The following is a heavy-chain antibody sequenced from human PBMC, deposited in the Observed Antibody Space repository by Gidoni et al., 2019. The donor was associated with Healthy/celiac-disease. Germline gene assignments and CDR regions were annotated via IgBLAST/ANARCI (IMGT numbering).Heavy chain of an antibody. V-gene: IGHV3-30*18. D-gene: IGHD2-2*01. CDR2: ISYDGSNK. Sequence: GVVQPGRALRLSCASSGVTFSSYGMHWVRQPPGKGLEWVAVISYDGSNKYYADSVKGRFTISRDNSKNTLYLQMNSLRAEDTAVYYCAKSPSCCDYFDYWGQGTLVTVSS. CDR3: AKSPSCCDYFDY. CDR1: GVTFSSYG. J-gene: IGHJ4*02.